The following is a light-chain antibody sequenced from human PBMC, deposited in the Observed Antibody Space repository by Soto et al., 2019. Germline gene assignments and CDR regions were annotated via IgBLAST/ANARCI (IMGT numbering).Light chain of an antibody. J-gene: IGKJ3*01. CDR1: QGISSY. CDR3: QHYYSDPPSFT. CDR2: AAS. Sequence: AIRMTQSPSSFSASTGDRVTITCRASQGISSYLAWYQQKPGKAPKLLIYAASTLQSGVPSRFSGSGSGTDFTLTISCLQSEDFASYYCQHYYSDPPSFTFGPGTKVDIK. V-gene: IGKV1-8*01.